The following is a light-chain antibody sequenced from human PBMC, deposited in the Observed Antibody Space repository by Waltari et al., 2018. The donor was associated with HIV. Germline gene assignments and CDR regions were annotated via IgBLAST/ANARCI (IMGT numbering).Light chain of an antibody. Sequence: EIVMTQSPATLSVSPGERVTLSCRASQSVITNLAWYQQKFGQPPRLLIYATSIRATNIPARFSGGGSGTEFTLTNSSLQSEDFAIYYCQQYNTWPRTFGQGTKVEV. CDR1: QSVITN. V-gene: IGKV3-15*01. J-gene: IGKJ1*01. CDR2: ATS. CDR3: QQYNTWPRT.